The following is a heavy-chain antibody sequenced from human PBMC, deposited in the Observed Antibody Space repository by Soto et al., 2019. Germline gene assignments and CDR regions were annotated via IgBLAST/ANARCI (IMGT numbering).Heavy chain of an antibody. D-gene: IGHD3-22*01. CDR1: GYTFTSYG. CDR2: ISAYNGNT. V-gene: IGHV1-18*01. CDR3: ARETFRYDSSGYYPIDY. J-gene: IGHJ4*02. Sequence: ASVKVSCKASGYTFTSYGISWVQQAPGQGLEWMGWISAYNGNTNYAQKLQGRVTMTTDTSTSTAYMELRSLRSDDTAVYYCARETFRYDSSGYYPIDYWGQGTLVTVSS.